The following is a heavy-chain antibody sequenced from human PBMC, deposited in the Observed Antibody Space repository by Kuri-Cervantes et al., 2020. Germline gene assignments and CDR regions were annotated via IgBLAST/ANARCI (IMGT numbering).Heavy chain of an antibody. CDR1: GFTFSSYV. CDR3: AKDYGEYSYGESVDY. Sequence: GESLKISCAASGFTFSSYVMSWVRQAPGKGLEWVSVISGSGGTTHYADSVKGRFTISRDNSKNTLYLQMNSLRAEDTAVYYCAKDYGEYSYGESVDYWGQGTLVTVSS. CDR2: ISGSGGTT. J-gene: IGHJ4*02. D-gene: IGHD5-18*01. V-gene: IGHV3-23*01.